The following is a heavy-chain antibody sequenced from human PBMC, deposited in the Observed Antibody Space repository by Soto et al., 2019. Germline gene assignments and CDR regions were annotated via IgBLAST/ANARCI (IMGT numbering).Heavy chain of an antibody. V-gene: IGHV3-13*05. D-gene: IGHD1-20*01. CDR2: ISAAGDP. Sequence: EVQLVESGGGLVQPGGSLRLSCEASGFTFINYHMHWVRQGTGKGLEWVAGISAAGDPDYADSVGGRFTISRENAQNSFLLQMNSLRVVDTAVYYCAITFREIYGLVVWGQGTTV. CDR3: AITFREIYGLVV. CDR1: GFTFINYH. J-gene: IGHJ6*02.